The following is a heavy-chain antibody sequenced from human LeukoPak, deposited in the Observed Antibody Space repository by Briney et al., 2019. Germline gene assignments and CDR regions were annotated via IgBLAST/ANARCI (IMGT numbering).Heavy chain of an antibody. J-gene: IGHJ4*02. CDR3: ATLTTVTTNY. V-gene: IGHV4-59*12. CDR2: IYYSGST. D-gene: IGHD4-17*01. Sequence: PSETLSLTCTVSGGSISNKYWSWIRQPPGKGLEWIGYIYYSGSTNYNPSLKSRVTILVDTSKNQFSLKLSSVTAADTAVYYCATLTTVTTNYWGQGTLVAVSS. CDR1: GGSISNKY.